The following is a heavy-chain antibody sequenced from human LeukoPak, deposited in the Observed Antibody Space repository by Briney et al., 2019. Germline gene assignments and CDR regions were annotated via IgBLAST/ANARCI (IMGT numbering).Heavy chain of an antibody. CDR3: ARRDSSGYSGYYFDY. J-gene: IGHJ4*02. D-gene: IGHD3-22*01. Sequence: KPSETLSLTCTVSGGSISSSSYYWGWIRQPPGKGLEWIGSIYYSGSTYYNPSLKSRVTISVDTSKNQFSLKLSSVTAADTAVYYCARRDSSGYSGYYFDYWGQGTLVTVSS. V-gene: IGHV4-39*01. CDR2: IYYSGST. CDR1: GGSISSSSYY.